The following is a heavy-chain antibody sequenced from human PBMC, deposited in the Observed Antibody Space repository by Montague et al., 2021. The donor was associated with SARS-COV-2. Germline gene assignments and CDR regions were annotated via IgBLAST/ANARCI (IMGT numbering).Heavy chain of an antibody. CDR2: IYYSGGT. CDR3: ARGGYYDYAFDI. CDR1: GGSISSYY. D-gene: IGHD3-22*01. V-gene: IGHV4-59*01. Sequence: SEILSLTCTVSGGSISSYYWSWIRQPPGKGLEWIGYIYYSGGTNYNPSLKSRVTISVDTSKNQFSLKLSSVTAADTAVYYCARGGYYDYAFDIWGQGTMVTVSS. J-gene: IGHJ3*02.